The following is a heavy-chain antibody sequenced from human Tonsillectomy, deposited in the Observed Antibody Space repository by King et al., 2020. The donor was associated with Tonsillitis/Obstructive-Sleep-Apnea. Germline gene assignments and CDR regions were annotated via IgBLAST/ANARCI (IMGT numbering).Heavy chain of an antibody. Sequence: VQLVESGAEGKKPGASVKVSCKASGYTFTSYGISWVRQAPGQGLDWMGWISADNGNTNYAQKIQGRVTMTTDTSTSTAYMELRSLRSDDTAVYYCARAEPQQPQLPYWGQGTLVTVSS. V-gene: IGHV1-18*01. CDR1: GYTFTSYG. CDR2: ISADNGNT. D-gene: IGHD6-13*01. J-gene: IGHJ4*02. CDR3: ARAEPQQPQLPY.